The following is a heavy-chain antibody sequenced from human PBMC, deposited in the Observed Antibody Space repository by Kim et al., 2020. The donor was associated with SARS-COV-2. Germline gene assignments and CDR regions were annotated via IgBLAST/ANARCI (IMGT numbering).Heavy chain of an antibody. Sequence: SLKSRVPISVATTKNQFSLKLSSVTAADTAVYYCARGGRAARPRYGMDVWGQGTTVTVSS. J-gene: IGHJ6*02. CDR3: ARGGRAARPRYGMDV. V-gene: IGHV4-34*01. D-gene: IGHD6-6*01.